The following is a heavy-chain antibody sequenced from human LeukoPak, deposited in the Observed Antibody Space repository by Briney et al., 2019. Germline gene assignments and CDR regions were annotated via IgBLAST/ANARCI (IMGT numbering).Heavy chain of an antibody. CDR1: GFTFSSYA. D-gene: IGHD3-9*01. J-gene: IGHJ3*02. V-gene: IGHV3-30*04. Sequence: GRSLRLSCAASGFTFSSYAMHWVRQAPGKGLEWVAVISYDGTNKYYAASVKGRFTISRDNSKNTLYLQMNSLRAEDTAVYYCARGPWYYDISRDAFDIWGQGTMVTVSS. CDR3: ARGPWYYDISRDAFDI. CDR2: ISYDGTNK.